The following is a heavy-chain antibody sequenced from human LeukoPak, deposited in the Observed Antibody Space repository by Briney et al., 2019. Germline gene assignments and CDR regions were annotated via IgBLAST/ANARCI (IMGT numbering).Heavy chain of an antibody. J-gene: IGHJ4*02. CDR2: IDSSGIT. D-gene: IGHD6-19*01. CDR1: GGSISSYY. Sequence: SETLSLTCTVSGGSISSYYWTWIRQPPGKGLEWIGYIDSSGITNYNSSLNSRVTISLDTSQNQFSLKLNSVTAADTAVYYCATVASGWYPDYWGQGALVTVAS. V-gene: IGHV4-59*01. CDR3: ATVASGWYPDY.